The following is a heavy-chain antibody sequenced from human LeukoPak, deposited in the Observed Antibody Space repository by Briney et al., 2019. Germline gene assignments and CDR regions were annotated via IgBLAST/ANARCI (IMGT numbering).Heavy chain of an antibody. D-gene: IGHD3-10*01. CDR2: INPSGGST. J-gene: IGHJ3*02. CDR1: GYTFTSYY. V-gene: IGHV1-46*01. CDR3: ARDRGNVLLWFGEFAFEI. Sequence: ASVKVSCKASGYTFTSYYMHWVRQAPGQGLEWMGIINPSGGSTSYAQKFQGRVTMTRDTSTSTVYMELSSLRSEDTAVYYCARDRGNVLLWFGEFAFEIWGQGTMVTVSS.